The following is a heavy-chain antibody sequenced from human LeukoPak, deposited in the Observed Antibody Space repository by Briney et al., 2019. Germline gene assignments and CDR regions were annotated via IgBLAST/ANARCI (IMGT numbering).Heavy chain of an antibody. CDR3: ARDPTTVTKGLDI. CDR2: ISYIGST. J-gene: IGHJ3*02. CDR1: GGSMSSHY. V-gene: IGHV4-59*11. D-gene: IGHD4-17*01. Sequence: SETLSLTCTVSGGSMSSHYWSWIRQPPGKGLEWIGYISYIGSTNYNPSLKSRVTISIDTSKNQFSLKLTSVTAADTAVYYCARDPTTVTKGLDIWGQGTMVTVSS.